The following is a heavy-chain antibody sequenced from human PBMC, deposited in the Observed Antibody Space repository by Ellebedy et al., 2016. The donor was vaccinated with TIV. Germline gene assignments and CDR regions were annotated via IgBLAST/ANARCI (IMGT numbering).Heavy chain of an antibody. CDR3: ARGGGYDSSDY. D-gene: IGHD5-12*01. Sequence: GESLKISXAASGFTFSSYSMNWVRQAPGKGLEWVSSISSSSSYIYYADSVKGRFTISRDNAKNTLFLQMNSLRAEDTAVYYCARGGGYDSSDYWGQGTRVTVSS. V-gene: IGHV3-21*01. CDR1: GFTFSSYS. J-gene: IGHJ4*02. CDR2: ISSSSSYI.